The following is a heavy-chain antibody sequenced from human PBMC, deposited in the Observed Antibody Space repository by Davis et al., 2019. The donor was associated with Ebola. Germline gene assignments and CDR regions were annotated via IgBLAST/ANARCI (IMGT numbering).Heavy chain of an antibody. CDR1: TDSFTNSW. V-gene: IGHV5-51*01. J-gene: IGHJ4*02. Sequence: GESLKISCEASTDSFTNSWIGWVRQMPGKGPEWMGMIYPGDSDTRYSPSFQGQVTISADRFIAYLQWSNLKASDTAMYYCTRRPVDTSGFPRYFFDSWGQGTLVIVSS. CDR3: TRRPVDTSGFPRYFFDS. CDR2: IYPGDSDT. D-gene: IGHD3-22*01.